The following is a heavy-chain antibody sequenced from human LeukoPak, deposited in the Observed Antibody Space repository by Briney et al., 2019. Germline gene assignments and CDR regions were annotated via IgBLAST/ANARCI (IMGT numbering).Heavy chain of an antibody. CDR3: AKGAYYDYIWGSYRNYYLDY. CDR1: GFTFSGHW. J-gene: IGHJ4*02. V-gene: IGHV3-23*01. Sequence: PGGSLRLSCAASGFTFSGHWMSWVRQAPGKGLEWVSVITGDGVTTHYADSVKGRFTISRDNYKNTVYLQMNRLRVEDTAVYYCAKGAYYDYIWGSYRNYYLDYWGQGTLATVSS. D-gene: IGHD3-16*02. CDR2: ITGDGVTT.